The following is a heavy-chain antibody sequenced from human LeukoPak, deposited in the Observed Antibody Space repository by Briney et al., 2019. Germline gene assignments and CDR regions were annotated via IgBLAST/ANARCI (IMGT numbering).Heavy chain of an antibody. CDR3: ARLWRAAIDY. D-gene: IGHD1-1*01. CDR2: FYYSGGT. V-gene: IGHV4-39*01. CDR1: GGSISSSSYY. Sequence: PSETLSLTCTVVSGGSISSSSYYWGWIRQPPGKGLEWIGSFYYSGGTYYNPSLKSRVTISADTSKNQFSLKLSSVTAADTAVYYCARLWRAAIDYGGQGILVTVSS. J-gene: IGHJ4*02.